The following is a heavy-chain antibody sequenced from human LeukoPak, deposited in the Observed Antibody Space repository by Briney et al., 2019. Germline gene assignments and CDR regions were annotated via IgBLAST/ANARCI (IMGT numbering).Heavy chain of an antibody. CDR1: GIAFSNSI. CDR3: AKAGGWFGELLQTSADNWFDP. Sequence: GGSLRLSCAASGIAFSNSIMHWVRQAPGKGLEWVSAMLFDGFSKYYADSLKGRLSISRDDSKNTLYLQMNSLRAEDTAVYYCAKAGGWFGELLQTSADNWFDPWGQGTLVTVSS. CDR2: MLFDGFSK. D-gene: IGHD3-10*01. J-gene: IGHJ5*02. V-gene: IGHV3-30*18.